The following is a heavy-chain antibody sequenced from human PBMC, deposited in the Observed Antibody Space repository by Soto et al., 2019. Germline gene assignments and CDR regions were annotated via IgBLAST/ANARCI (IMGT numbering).Heavy chain of an antibody. Sequence: EVQLVESGGGLVQPGGSLRLSCAASGFTFSGYWMSWVRQAPGKGLEWVANIKQDGSEQFYVDSVKGRFTISRDNAKNSLYLQMNRLRAEDTAVYYCAREAVWRQGTTVTVSS. V-gene: IGHV3-7*05. CDR3: AREAV. CDR2: IKQDGSEQ. CDR1: GFTFSGYW. J-gene: IGHJ6*02.